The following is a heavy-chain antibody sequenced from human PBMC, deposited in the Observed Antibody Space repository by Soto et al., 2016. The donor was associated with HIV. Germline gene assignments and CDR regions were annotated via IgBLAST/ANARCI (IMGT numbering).Heavy chain of an antibody. CDR1: GFTFSSYW. CDR3: VRDLMTGFNERVTSGY. J-gene: IGHJ4*02. Sequence: EVQLVESGGRLVQPGGSLRLSCAASGFTFSSYWMHWVRQIPGKGLVWVSRINNDGSSSAYADSVKGRFTISRDNARNTLFLQMRSLSAEDTAIYHCVRDLMTGFNERVTSGYWGQGTVVTVSS. CDR2: INNDGSSS. D-gene: IGHD3-3*01. V-gene: IGHV3-74*01.